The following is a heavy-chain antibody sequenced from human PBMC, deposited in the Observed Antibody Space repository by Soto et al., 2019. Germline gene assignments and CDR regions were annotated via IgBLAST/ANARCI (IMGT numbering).Heavy chain of an antibody. V-gene: IGHV3-11*01. D-gene: IGHD3-22*01. CDR2: ISHSDHVI. CDR1: GFTFNDYY. Sequence: GGSLRLSCVASGFTFNDYYVTWIRQAPGKGLEWISYISHSDHVIKYADSVKGRFTISRDNTKKSLYLQMNSLSADDTAMYFCARFGHYYDNDNYWGVLDHWGQGTLVTVSS. CDR3: ARFGHYYDNDNYWGVLDH. J-gene: IGHJ1*01.